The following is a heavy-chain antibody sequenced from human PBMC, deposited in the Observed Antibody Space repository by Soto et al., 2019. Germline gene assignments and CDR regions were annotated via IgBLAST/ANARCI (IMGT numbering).Heavy chain of an antibody. D-gene: IGHD5-18*01. V-gene: IGHV3-33*01. J-gene: IGHJ4*01. Sequence: QVQLVESGGGVVQPGTSLRLSCVASGFTFSNYAMYWVRQATGKGLEWVAAIWYDGSNQYYAGSVKGRFTISRDKSKNTLYLQMSSLRVEDTGIYYRARDRTDTSMIIIHYWGHGSLVTVSS. CDR1: GFTFSNYA. CDR3: ARDRTDTSMIIIHY. CDR2: IWYDGSNQ.